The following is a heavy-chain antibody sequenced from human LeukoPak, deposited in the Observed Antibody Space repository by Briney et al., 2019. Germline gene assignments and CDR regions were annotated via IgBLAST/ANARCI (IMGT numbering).Heavy chain of an antibody. Sequence: GGSLRLSCAASGFTFSSYGMHWVRQAPGKGLEWVAFIRYDGSKKYYADSGKGRFTISRDNSKNTLYLQMNSLRAEDTAVYYCARGLGSGSYYSRIEEYYFDYWGQGTLVTVSS. CDR1: GFTFSSYG. D-gene: IGHD3-10*01. CDR3: ARGLGSGSYYSRIEEYYFDY. V-gene: IGHV3-30*02. CDR2: IRYDGSKK. J-gene: IGHJ4*02.